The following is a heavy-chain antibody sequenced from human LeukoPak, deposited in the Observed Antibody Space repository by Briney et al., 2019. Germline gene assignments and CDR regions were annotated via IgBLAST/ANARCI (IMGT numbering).Heavy chain of an antibody. D-gene: IGHD2-15*01. V-gene: IGHV4-38-2*02. Sequence: SETLSLTCTVSGYSISSGYYWGWIRQPPGKGLEWIGSIYHSGNSYYNPSLKSRVTISVDTSKNQFSLKLSSVTAADTAVYYCARGWFGYWGQGTLVTVSS. CDR2: IYHSGNS. J-gene: IGHJ4*02. CDR3: ARGWFGY. CDR1: GYSISSGYY.